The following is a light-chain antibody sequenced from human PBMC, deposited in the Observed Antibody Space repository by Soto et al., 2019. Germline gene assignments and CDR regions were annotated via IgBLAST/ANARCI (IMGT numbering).Light chain of an antibody. J-gene: IGKJ2*01. Sequence: DIQLTQSPSSLSASVGDRVTITCRASHSISTYSNWYQQKPGKAPSLLIYTTSSLQSGVPSRFSGSGSGTDFTLTIGGLQPADFAIYYCQQSYSSPYTFGLGTKVQIK. CDR3: QQSYSSPYT. CDR2: TTS. V-gene: IGKV1-39*01. CDR1: HSISTY.